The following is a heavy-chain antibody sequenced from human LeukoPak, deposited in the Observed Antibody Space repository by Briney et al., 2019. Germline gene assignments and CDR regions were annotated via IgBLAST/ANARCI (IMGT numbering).Heavy chain of an antibody. CDR1: GGSFSYYS. V-gene: IGHV4-34*01. J-gene: IGHJ4*02. CDR2: YIHSGST. CDR3: ARGSWYLVAAFAH. Sequence: SDPLSLTCAVYGGSFSYYSWHWIRHPTEKALERMGEYIHSGSTKHNPPLKSQVNISVDTSNKEFSLNDSSVPAAHTPVYYCARGSWYLVAAFAHWGQGTLVTVSS. D-gene: IGHD5-12*01.